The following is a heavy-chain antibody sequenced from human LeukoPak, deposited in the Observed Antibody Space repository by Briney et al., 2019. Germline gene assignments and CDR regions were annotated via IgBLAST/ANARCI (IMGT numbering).Heavy chain of an antibody. Sequence: SETLSLTCTVSGDSINTYYWSWIRQPPGKGLEWIGYIYYSVISDYNPSLKSRVTMSVDMSTRQISLKLSSVTAADTAVYYCASETVAGTWFDPWGQGTLVTVSS. CDR3: ASETVAGTWFDP. V-gene: IGHV4-59*01. J-gene: IGHJ5*02. D-gene: IGHD6-19*01. CDR2: IYYSVIS. CDR1: GDSINTYY.